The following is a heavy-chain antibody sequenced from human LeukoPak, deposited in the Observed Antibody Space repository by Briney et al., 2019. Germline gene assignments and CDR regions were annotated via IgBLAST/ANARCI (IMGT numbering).Heavy chain of an antibody. CDR3: ARDVQSGPQAELAFDI. V-gene: IGHV4-39*07. CDR1: GDSIRSVSYY. Sequence: SETLSLTCSVSGDSIRSVSYYWGWIRQPPGKGPEWIGNIYYSGSTYYSPSLKSRVTISIDTSKNQFSLRLKSVTAADTAVYYCARDVQSGPQAELAFDIWGQGTMVTVSS. CDR2: IYYSGST. J-gene: IGHJ3*02. D-gene: IGHD1-26*01.